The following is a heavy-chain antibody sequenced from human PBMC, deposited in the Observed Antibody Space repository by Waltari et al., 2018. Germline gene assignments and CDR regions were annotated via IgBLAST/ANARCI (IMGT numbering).Heavy chain of an antibody. Sequence: QVQLVQSGAEVKKPGSSVKVSCKASGGTFSSYAISWVRQAPGQGLEWMGGIIPIFGTANDAQKFQGRVTITADKSTSTAYMELSSLRSEDTAVYYCALEGVRFGELYYYMDVWGKGTTVTVSS. D-gene: IGHD3-10*01. J-gene: IGHJ6*03. CDR2: IIPIFGTA. V-gene: IGHV1-69*14. CDR3: ALEGVRFGELYYYMDV. CDR1: GGTFSSYA.